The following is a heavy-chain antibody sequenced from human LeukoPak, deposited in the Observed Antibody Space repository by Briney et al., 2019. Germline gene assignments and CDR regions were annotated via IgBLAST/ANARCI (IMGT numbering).Heavy chain of an antibody. V-gene: IGHV1-18*01. D-gene: IGHD3-10*01. J-gene: IGHJ1*01. CDR3: AKYFASGSYYKLPH. Sequence: ASVKVSCKASGYTFTSYGISWVRQAPGQGLEWMGWISAYNGNTNYAQKLQGRVTMTTDTSTSTAYMELRSLRSDDTAVYYCAKYFASGSYYKLPHWGQGTLVTVSS. CDR2: ISAYNGNT. CDR1: GYTFTSYG.